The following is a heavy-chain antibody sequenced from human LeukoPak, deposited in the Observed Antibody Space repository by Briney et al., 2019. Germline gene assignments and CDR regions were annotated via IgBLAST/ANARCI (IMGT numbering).Heavy chain of an antibody. D-gene: IGHD5-24*01. V-gene: IGHV4-34*01. Sequence: PSGTLSLTCAASGGTFSGYYLIWVRQSPGNGLEWIGEINHGGSTNFNASLKSRVTLSVDTSRNQFSLKLDSVTAADTSVYYCARKREGYNCFDSWGQGTLVNVSS. CDR1: GGTFSGYY. J-gene: IGHJ4*02. CDR2: INHGGST. CDR3: ARKREGYNCFDS.